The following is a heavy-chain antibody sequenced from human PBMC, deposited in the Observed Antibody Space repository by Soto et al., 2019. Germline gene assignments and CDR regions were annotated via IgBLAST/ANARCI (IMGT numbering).Heavy chain of an antibody. V-gene: IGHV4-34*01. CDR1: GGSFSGYY. CDR3: ARGLLNRSVWFDP. Sequence: SETLSLSCAVYGGSFSGYYWSWIRQPPGKGLEWIGEINHSGSTNYNPSLKSRVTISVDTSKNQFSLKLSSVTAADTAVYYCARGLLNRSVWFDPWGQGTLVTVSS. D-gene: IGHD1-26*01. CDR2: INHSGST. J-gene: IGHJ5*02.